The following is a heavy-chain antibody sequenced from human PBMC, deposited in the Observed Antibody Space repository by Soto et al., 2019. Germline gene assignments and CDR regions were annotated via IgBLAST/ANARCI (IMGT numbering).Heavy chain of an antibody. V-gene: IGHV4-34*01. Sequence: QVQLQQWGAGLLKPSETLSLTCAVYSGSFSGYYYSWIRQPPGKGLEWIGEITHGGSTTYSPSLKSRVTMSLDTSKNQFSLKMTSVTAADTDVYYCARGRLFLTPSGLAITYFDYWGQGSLVSVSS. CDR3: ARGRLFLTPSGLAITYFDY. D-gene: IGHD3-3*01. J-gene: IGHJ4*02. CDR1: SGSFSGYY. CDR2: ITHGGST.